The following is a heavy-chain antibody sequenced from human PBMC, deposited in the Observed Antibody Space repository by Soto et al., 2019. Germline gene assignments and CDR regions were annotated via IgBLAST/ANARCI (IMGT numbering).Heavy chain of an antibody. CDR1: GFTFSSYG. CDR3: AKDLSGSSHTVS. D-gene: IGHD1-26*01. Sequence: PGGSLRLSCAASGFTFSSYGMHWVRQAPGKGLEWVAVISYDGSNKYYADSVKGRFTISRDNSKNTLYLQMNSLRAEDTAVYYCAKDLSGSSHTVSWGQGTLVTVSS. J-gene: IGHJ5*02. V-gene: IGHV3-30*18. CDR2: ISYDGSNK.